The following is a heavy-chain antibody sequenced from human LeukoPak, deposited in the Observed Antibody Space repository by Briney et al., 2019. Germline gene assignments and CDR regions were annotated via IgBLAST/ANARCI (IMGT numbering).Heavy chain of an antibody. D-gene: IGHD6-19*01. CDR3: AKGGSSGWRSFDY. J-gene: IGHJ4*02. Sequence: GGSLRLSCAASGFTFSSYAMSWVRQAPGKGLEWVSVIYSGGSTYYADSVKGRFTISRDNSKNTLYLQMNSLRAEDTAVYYCAKGGSSGWRSFDYWGQGTLVTVSS. V-gene: IGHV3-23*03. CDR1: GFTFSSYA. CDR2: IYSGGST.